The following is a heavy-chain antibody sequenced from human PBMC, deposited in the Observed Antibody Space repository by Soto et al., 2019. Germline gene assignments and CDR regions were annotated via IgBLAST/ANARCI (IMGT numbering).Heavy chain of an antibody. V-gene: IGHV6-1*01. Sequence: QVQLQQSGPGLVKPSQTLSFTCAISGDSVSSNSAAWNWIRQSPSRGLEWLGRTYYRSKWYNDYAVSVKSRITINPDTSKNQFSLQLNSVTPEDTAVYYCARNLFAGTTHFRVWFDPWGQGTLVTVSS. J-gene: IGHJ5*02. CDR3: ARNLFAGTTHFRVWFDP. D-gene: IGHD4-17*01. CDR2: TYYRSKWYN. CDR1: GDSVSSNSAA.